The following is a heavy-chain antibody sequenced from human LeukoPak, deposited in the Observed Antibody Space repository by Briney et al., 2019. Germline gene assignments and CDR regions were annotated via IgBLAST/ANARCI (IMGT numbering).Heavy chain of an antibody. Sequence: GASVKVSCKVSGYTLTELSMHWVRQAPGKGLEWMGGFDPEDGETIYAQKFQGRVTMTEDTSTDTAYMVLSSLGSADTALYYCARETDIAVAANYFDYWGQGTLVTVSS. D-gene: IGHD6-19*01. V-gene: IGHV1-24*01. J-gene: IGHJ4*02. CDR2: FDPEDGET. CDR1: GYTLTELS. CDR3: ARETDIAVAANYFDY.